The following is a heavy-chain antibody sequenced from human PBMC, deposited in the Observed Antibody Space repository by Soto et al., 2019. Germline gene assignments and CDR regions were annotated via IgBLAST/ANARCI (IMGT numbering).Heavy chain of an antibody. CDR3: ARGAVADYSRVFDY. Sequence: SPTLGLTCAISGDSVSITSAAWNWIRQSPSRGLEWLGRTYYRSKWYKDYEVSVKSRITINLDTSKNQFSLQLNSVTPEDTAVYYCARGAVADYSRVFDYWGQGTLVTSPQ. CDR1: GDSVSITSAA. J-gene: IGHJ4*02. D-gene: IGHD6-19*01. V-gene: IGHV6-1*01. CDR2: TYYRSKWYK.